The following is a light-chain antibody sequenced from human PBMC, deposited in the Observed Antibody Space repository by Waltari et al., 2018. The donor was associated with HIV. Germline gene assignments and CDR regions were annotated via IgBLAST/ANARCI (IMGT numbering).Light chain of an antibody. J-gene: IGLJ2*01. CDR2: YDS. Sequence: SYVLTQPPSVSVAPGKTARITCGGNNIGSKRVHWYQQKPGQAPVLVIYYDSDRPSGIPERFSGSNSGNTATLTISRVEAGDEADYYCQVWDSSSEDVVFGGGTKLTVL. CDR3: QVWDSSSEDVV. CDR1: NIGSKR. V-gene: IGLV3-21*04.